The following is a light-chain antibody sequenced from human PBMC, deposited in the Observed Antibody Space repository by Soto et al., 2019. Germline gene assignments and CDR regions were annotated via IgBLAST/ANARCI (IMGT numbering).Light chain of an antibody. CDR1: QTVSTN. CDR2: GAS. CDR3: QQYNKWPIT. Sequence: EIVLTQSPATQSVSPGERATLSCRASQTVSTNLAWYQQKPGQAPRVLIYGASTRATGIPARFTGIGSGTEFTLTISSLQSEDFAVYYCQQYNKWPITFGQGTRLEIK. J-gene: IGKJ5*01. V-gene: IGKV3-15*01.